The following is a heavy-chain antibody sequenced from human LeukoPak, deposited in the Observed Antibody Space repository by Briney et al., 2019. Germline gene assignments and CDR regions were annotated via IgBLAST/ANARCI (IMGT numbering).Heavy chain of an antibody. V-gene: IGHV1-69*05. CDR1: GGTFSSYA. CDR2: IIPIFGTA. CDR3: AREAPSGYDFWSGYYTGSGFDY. D-gene: IGHD3-3*01. J-gene: IGHJ4*02. Sequence: ASVKVSCKASGGTFSSYAISWVRQAPGQGLEWMGGIIPIFGTANYAQKFQGRVTITTDESTSTAYMELSSLRSEDTAVYYCAREAPSGYDFWSGYYTGSGFDYWGQGTLVTVSS.